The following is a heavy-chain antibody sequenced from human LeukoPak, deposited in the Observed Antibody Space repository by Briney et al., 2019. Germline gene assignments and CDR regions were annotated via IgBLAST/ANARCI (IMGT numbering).Heavy chain of an antibody. V-gene: IGHV3-48*01. J-gene: IGHJ4*02. CDR1: GFTFSSYS. Sequence: GGSLRLSCAASGFTFSSYSLNWIRQAPGKGLEWVSYISSGSGTIYYADSVKGRFIISRDSAKDSLFLQMNSLRAEDTAVYYCARETVRGVNYDYWGQGTLVTVSS. CDR2: ISSGSGTI. CDR3: ARETVRGVNYDY. D-gene: IGHD3-10*01.